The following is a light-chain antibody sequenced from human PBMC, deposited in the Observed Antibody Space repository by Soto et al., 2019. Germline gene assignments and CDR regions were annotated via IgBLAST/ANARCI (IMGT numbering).Light chain of an antibody. CDR3: QQSYSTPIT. Sequence: DVQIAQCPSSLNASVGDRVTITCRASQSISSYLNWYQQKPGKAPKLLIYAASSLQSGVPSRFSGSGSGTDFTLTISSLQPEDFATYYCQQSYSTPITFGQGTRLEIK. V-gene: IGKV1-39*01. CDR2: AAS. J-gene: IGKJ5*01. CDR1: QSISSY.